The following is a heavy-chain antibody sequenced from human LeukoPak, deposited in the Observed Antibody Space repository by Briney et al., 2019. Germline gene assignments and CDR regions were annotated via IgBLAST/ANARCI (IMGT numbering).Heavy chain of an antibody. CDR1: GFTFSSYS. D-gene: IGHD2-2*01. V-gene: IGHV3-48*01. CDR3: ARDSEGIRLGMIVVVPAAREGFDY. J-gene: IGHJ4*02. CDR2: ISSSSSTI. Sequence: PGGSLRLSCAASGFTFSSYSMNWVRQAPGKGLEWVSYISSSSSTIYYADSVKGRFTISRDNAKNSLYLQMNSLRAEDTAVYYCARDSEGIRLGMIVVVPAAREGFDYWGQGTLVTVSS.